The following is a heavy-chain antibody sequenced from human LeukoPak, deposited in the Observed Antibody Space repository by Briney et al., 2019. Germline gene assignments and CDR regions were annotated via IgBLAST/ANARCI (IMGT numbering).Heavy chain of an antibody. CDR2: ISGSGGST. J-gene: IGHJ4*02. CDR1: GFTFSSYA. Sequence: GGSLRLSCAASGFTFSSYAMSWVRQAPGKGLEWVSAISGSGGSTYYADSVKGRFTISRDNSKNTLYLQMNSLRAEDTAVYYCAKGPLWGVVMTAPRDYWGQGTLVTVSS. CDR3: AKGPLWGVVMTAPRDY. D-gene: IGHD2-21*02. V-gene: IGHV3-23*01.